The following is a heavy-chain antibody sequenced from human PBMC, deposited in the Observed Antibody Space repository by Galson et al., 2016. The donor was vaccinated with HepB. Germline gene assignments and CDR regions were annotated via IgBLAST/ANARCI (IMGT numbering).Heavy chain of an antibody. D-gene: IGHD2-15*01. CDR1: GGSISNSNW. V-gene: IGHV4-4*02. J-gene: IGHJ5*02. CDR3: AGRRDMGSATDHSELNWLDT. Sequence: SETLSLTCAVSGGSISNSNWCSWVRQPPGKGLEWIGHVYYSGSRYNPSLNSRVTISLDTSKTLFSLKLDSVTAADTAVYYCAGRRDMGSATDHSELNWLDTWGQGTLVTVSS. CDR2: VYYSGSR.